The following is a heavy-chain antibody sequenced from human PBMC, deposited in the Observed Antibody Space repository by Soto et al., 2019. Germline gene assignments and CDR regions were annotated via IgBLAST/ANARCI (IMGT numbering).Heavy chain of an antibody. V-gene: IGHV4-30-4*01. D-gene: IGHD2-21*02. Sequence: PSGTLTLACTASGGAISSGDYYWSCIRQGPGKDLEWIMYIYYSGSTYYNPSLKSRVTISVDSSKNHFSLKLSSVTAADTAVYYCARAYCGGDCSNWFDPWGQGTLVTVSS. CDR1: GGAISSGDYY. CDR2: IYYSGST. J-gene: IGHJ5*02. CDR3: ARAYCGGDCSNWFDP.